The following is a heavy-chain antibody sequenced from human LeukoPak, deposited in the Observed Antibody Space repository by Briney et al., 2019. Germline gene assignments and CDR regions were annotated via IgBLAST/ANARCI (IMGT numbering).Heavy chain of an antibody. J-gene: IGHJ4*01. CDR3: AKDFPSSIVTN. CDR2: ISNSGHST. CDR1: GFTFSDYA. D-gene: IGHD6-6*01. Sequence: GGSLRLSCAVSGFTFSDYAMSWVRQAPGKGLEWVSGISNSGHSTYYIASVKGRFTVSRDNPKSTLFLQMNSLRAEDTAVYYCAKDFPSSIVTNWGQGTLVTVSS. V-gene: IGHV3-23*01.